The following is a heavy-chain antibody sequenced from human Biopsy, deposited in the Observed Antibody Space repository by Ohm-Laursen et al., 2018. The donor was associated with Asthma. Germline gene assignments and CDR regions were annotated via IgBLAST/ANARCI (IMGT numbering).Heavy chain of an antibody. CDR2: INSVFGTT. CDR3: ARKAGSCISRTCYSLDF. Sequence: SSVKVSCKSLGGTFNTSVIGWVRQAPGQGLEWMGGINSVFGTTTYPQKFQDRVTITADDSTSTVYMELSSLRSEDTAVYFCARKAGSCISRTCYSLDFWGQGTLVSVSS. D-gene: IGHD2-2*01. V-gene: IGHV1-69*01. J-gene: IGHJ4*02. CDR1: GGTFNTSV.